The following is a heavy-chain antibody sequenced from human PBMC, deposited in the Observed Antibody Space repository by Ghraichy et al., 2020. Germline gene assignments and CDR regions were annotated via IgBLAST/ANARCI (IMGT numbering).Heavy chain of an antibody. Sequence: GGSLRLSCAASGFTFRSYWMSWVRQAPGKGLEWVANIKQDGSEKYFVDSVKGRFTISRDNAKNSLYLQMNSLRAEDTAVYYCARDRLRGVVPSRRYYYGMDVWGQGTTVTVS. D-gene: IGHD3-3*01. J-gene: IGHJ6*02. CDR3: ARDRLRGVVPSRRYYYGMDV. V-gene: IGHV3-7*01. CDR2: IKQDGSEK. CDR1: GFTFRSYW.